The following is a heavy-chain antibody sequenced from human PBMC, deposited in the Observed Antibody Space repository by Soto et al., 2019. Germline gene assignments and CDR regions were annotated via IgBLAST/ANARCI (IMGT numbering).Heavy chain of an antibody. CDR3: AKRRLNTITSLSDW. V-gene: IGHV1-3*01. CDR1: GYTFTSYE. Sequence: ASVKVSCKASGYTFTSYEMHWVRQAPGQRLEWMGWINAGNGNTKYSQKFQGRVTITRDTSASTAYMELNSLRDDDTAIYYCAKRRLNTITSLSDWWGQGVQVTVSS. CDR2: INAGNGNT. D-gene: IGHD3-16*02. J-gene: IGHJ1*01.